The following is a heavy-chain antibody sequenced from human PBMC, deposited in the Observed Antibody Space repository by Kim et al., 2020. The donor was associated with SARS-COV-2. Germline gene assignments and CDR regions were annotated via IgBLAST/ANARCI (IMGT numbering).Heavy chain of an antibody. Sequence: SETLSLTCTVSGGSISSYYWSWIRQPAGKGLEWIGRIYTSGSTNYNPSLKSRVTRSVDTSKNQFSLKLSSVTAADTAVYYCARAFSYYYDSSGYYYYYYGMDVGGQGTGVTVSS. CDR2: IYTSGST. V-gene: IGHV4-4*07. CDR1: GGSISSYY. D-gene: IGHD3-22*01. CDR3: ARAFSYYYDSSGYYYYYYGMDV. J-gene: IGHJ6*02.